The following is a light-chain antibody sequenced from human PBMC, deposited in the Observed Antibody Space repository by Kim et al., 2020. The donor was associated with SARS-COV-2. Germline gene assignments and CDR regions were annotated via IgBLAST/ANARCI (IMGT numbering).Light chain of an antibody. CDR2: QDS. J-gene: IGLJ2*01. Sequence: VSVSRRKTASITGSGDKLGDKYACWYQQKPGQSPVLVIYQDSKRPSGIPGRFSGSNSGNTATLTISGTQAMDEADYYSQAWDDGVVFGGGTQLTVL. V-gene: IGLV3-1*01. CDR3: QAWDDGVV. CDR1: KLGDKY.